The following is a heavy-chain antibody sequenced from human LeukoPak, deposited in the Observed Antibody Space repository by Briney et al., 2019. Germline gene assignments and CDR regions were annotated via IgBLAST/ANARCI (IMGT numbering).Heavy chain of an antibody. CDR3: ASRWGYTPNWFDS. D-gene: IGHD5-18*01. V-gene: IGHV4-39*01. CDR1: GCSISSSNYY. J-gene: IGHJ5*01. CDR2: IYYTGNT. Sequence: SETLSLTCTASGCSISSSNYYWGSIRHPPATRLETLGTIYYTGNTQYNPTLKSRVTISVDTSKNQFSLKLTSMTAAHTAVYYCASRWGYTPNWFDSWGQGTLVTVSS.